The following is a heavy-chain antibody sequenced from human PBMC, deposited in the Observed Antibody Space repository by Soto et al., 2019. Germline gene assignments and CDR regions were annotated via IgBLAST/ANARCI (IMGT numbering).Heavy chain of an antibody. CDR1: GFTFSSYW. V-gene: IGHV3-74*01. J-gene: IGHJ6*01. Sequence: EVQLVESGGGLVQPGGSLRLSCGASGFTFSSYWMHWVRQAPGKGLVWVSRINSDVSSTSYADSVKGRFTISRDNAKNTLYLQMNSLRAEDTAVYYCARVGVDTAMVDGGYYYYGLDVW. CDR2: INSDVSST. D-gene: IGHD5-18*01. CDR3: ARVGVDTAMVDGGYYYYGLDV.